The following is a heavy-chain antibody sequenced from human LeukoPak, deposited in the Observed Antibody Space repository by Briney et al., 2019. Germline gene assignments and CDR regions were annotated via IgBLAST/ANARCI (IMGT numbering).Heavy chain of an antibody. V-gene: IGHV4-30-4*08. D-gene: IGHD3-3*01. J-gene: IGHJ4*02. Sequence: SETLSLTCTVSGGSISSGDYYWSWIRQPPGKGLEWIGYIYYSGSTYYNPSLKSRVTISVDTSKNQFSLKLSSVTAADTAVYYCVRGKGYDFWSGLNYFDYWGQGTLVTVSS. CDR1: GGSISSGDYY. CDR3: VRGKGYDFWSGLNYFDY. CDR2: IYYSGST.